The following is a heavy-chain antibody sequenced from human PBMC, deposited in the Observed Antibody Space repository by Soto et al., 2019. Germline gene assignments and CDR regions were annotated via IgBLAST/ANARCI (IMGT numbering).Heavy chain of an antibody. J-gene: IGHJ5*02. CDR3: AKDPVKNVFDWFDP. D-gene: IGHD1-1*01. CDR1: GFTFSSYA. CDR2: ISGSGGGT. V-gene: IGHV3-23*01. Sequence: EVQLLESGGGLVQPGGSLRLSCAASGFTFSSYAMNWVSQAPGKGLEWVSAISGSGGGTYYADSVKGRFTISRDNSKNTLYLQMNSLRAEDTAVYYCAKDPVKNVFDWFDPWGQGTLVTVSS.